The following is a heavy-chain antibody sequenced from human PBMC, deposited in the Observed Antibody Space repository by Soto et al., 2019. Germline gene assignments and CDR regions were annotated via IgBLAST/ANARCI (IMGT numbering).Heavy chain of an antibody. D-gene: IGHD3-10*01. J-gene: IGHJ5*02. Sequence: PSQTLSLPCTVSGGSISSGGYYWSWIRPHPVKGLEWLGYIYGTGITFYNPSLQSRVILSMDTSKNQFSLKLSSVPAADTAVYYCARVRGGPTLPGLRGNWFDPWGQRTLVTVSS. CDR3: ARVRGGPTLPGLRGNWFDP. CDR1: GGSISSGGYY. CDR2: IYGTGIT. V-gene: IGHV4-31*03.